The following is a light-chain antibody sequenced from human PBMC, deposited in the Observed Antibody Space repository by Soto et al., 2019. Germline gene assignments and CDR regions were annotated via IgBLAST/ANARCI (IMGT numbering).Light chain of an antibody. CDR3: AAWDDGLNAVV. J-gene: IGLJ2*01. Sequence: QSVLTQPPSASGTPGQRVTISCSGSSSNIGSNYVYWYQQLPGTAPKLLIYRNNQRPSGVPDRFSGSKSGTSASLAISGLRSEDEANYYCAAWDDGLNAVVFGGGTKLTVL. CDR1: SSNIGSNY. V-gene: IGLV1-47*01. CDR2: RNN.